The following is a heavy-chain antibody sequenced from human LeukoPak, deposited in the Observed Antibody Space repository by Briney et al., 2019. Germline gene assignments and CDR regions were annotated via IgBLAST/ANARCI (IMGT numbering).Heavy chain of an antibody. J-gene: IGHJ5*02. CDR2: IYYSGST. CDR3: ARAHMTTVTTEWFDP. V-gene: IGHV4-30-4*01. D-gene: IGHD4-17*01. CDR1: GGSISSGDYY. Sequence: SQTLSLTCTVSGGSISSGDYYWSWIRQPPGKGLEWIGYIYYSGSTYYNPSLKSRVTISVDTSKNQFSLKLSSVTAADTAVYYRARAHMTTVTTEWFDPWGQGTLVTVSS.